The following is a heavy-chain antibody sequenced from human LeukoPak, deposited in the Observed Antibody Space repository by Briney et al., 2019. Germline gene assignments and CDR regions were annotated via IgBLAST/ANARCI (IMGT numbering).Heavy chain of an antibody. V-gene: IGHV3-30*03. D-gene: IGHD2-2*01. Sequence: GGSLRLSCAASGFIFSSYGMHWVRQAPGKGLEWVALISYDGDNKQYADSVRGRFTISRENSQNTLYLHMGSLRVEDTAVYYCARQLGWSPGVVPAAGRYYYGMDVWGQGTTVTVSS. CDR3: ARQLGWSPGVVPAAGRYYYGMDV. CDR2: ISYDGDNK. J-gene: IGHJ6*02. CDR1: GFIFSSYG.